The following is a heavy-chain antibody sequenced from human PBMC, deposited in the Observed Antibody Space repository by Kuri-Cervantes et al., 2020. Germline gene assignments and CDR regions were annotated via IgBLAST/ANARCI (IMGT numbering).Heavy chain of an antibody. CDR2: IIPIFGTA. D-gene: IGHD1-1*01. CDR3: APGGWKFDY. Sequence: LVKVSCKTSGYTFSSYAISWVRQAPGQGLEWMGGIIPIFGTANYAQKFQGRVTITTDESTSTAYMELSSLRSADTAVYYCAPGGWKFDYWGQGTLVTVSS. V-gene: IGHV1-69*05. J-gene: IGHJ4*02. CDR1: GYTFSSYA.